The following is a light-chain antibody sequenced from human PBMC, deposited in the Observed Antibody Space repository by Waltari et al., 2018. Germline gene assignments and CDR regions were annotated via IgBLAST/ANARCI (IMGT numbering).Light chain of an antibody. J-gene: IGKJ3*01. CDR2: WAS. V-gene: IGKV4-1*01. Sequence: DIVMTQSPDSLPVSLGETATLNCKPRQSVLYSFNNKNYLAWYQQKPGHSPKLLISWASTRESGVPDRFSGSGSGTDFTLTISSLQAEDVAVYYCQQYYTNPITFGPGTKVELK. CDR3: QQYYTNPIT. CDR1: QSVLYSFNNKNY.